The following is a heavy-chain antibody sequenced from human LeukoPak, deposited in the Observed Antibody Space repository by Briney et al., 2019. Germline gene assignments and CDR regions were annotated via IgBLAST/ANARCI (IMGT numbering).Heavy chain of an antibody. V-gene: IGHV3-23*01. D-gene: IGHD2-15*01. CDR1: GFTFSSYA. J-gene: IGHJ1*01. CDR3: AKRPASGYCSGGSCSAEYFQH. CDR2: ISGSGGST. Sequence: GGSLRLSCAASGFTFSSYAMSWVRQAPGKGLEWVSAISGSGGSTYYADSVKGRFTISRDNSKNTLYLQMNSLRAEDTAVYYCAKRPASGYCSGGSCSAEYFQHWGQGTLVTVSS.